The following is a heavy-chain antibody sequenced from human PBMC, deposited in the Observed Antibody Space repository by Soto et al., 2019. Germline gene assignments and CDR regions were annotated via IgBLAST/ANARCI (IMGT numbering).Heavy chain of an antibody. V-gene: IGHV4-39*01. J-gene: IGHJ5*02. CDR3: VRVQQQYIWFDP. CDR2: IYYSGNT. CDR1: GGSISSNTYF. D-gene: IGHD6-13*01. Sequence: PETLSLTCAVSGGSISSNTYFWGWIRQPPGKGLEWIASIYYSGNTYYNPSLRSRVTISIDTSRNQFSLKLSSVTAADTAVYFCVRVQQQYIWFDPWGQGTLVTVSS.